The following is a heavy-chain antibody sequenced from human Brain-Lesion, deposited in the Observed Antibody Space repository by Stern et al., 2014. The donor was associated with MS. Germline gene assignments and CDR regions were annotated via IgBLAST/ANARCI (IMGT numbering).Heavy chain of an antibody. CDR3: ARGRVVPGFQYYATDV. CDR1: GGSISSGGYY. CDR2: IFNSGST. D-gene: IGHD2-2*01. V-gene: IGHV4-61*02. Sequence: QVQLVESGPGLVKPSQTLSLSCTVSGGSISSGGYYWSWIRQPAGKGLEWIGRIFNSGSTSYNPPLKNRVTLSIDTSHNPLSLRLNSMTAADTAVYYCARGRVVPGFQYYATDVWGQGTTVIVSS. J-gene: IGHJ6*02.